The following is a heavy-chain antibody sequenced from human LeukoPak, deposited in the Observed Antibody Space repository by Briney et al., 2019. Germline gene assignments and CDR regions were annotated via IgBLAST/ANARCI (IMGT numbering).Heavy chain of an antibody. CDR3: ARDRGDGYDYFWDY. CDR2: VFYSGST. J-gene: IGHJ4*02. CDR1: GGSISSRSYH. Sequence: SETLSLTCTVSGGSISSRSYHWGWIRQPPGKGLEWIGSVFYSGSTYYNPSLKSRVTISVDTSKNQFSLKLSSVTAADTAVYYCARDRGDGYDYFWDYWGQGTLVTVSS. D-gene: IGHD5-12*01. V-gene: IGHV4-39*07.